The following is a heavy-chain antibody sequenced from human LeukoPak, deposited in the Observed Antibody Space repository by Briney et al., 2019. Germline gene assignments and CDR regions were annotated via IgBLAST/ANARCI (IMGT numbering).Heavy chain of an antibody. V-gene: IGHV3-74*03. CDR3: AREAVGTGDWYFDL. CDR1: GFIFSNYW. J-gene: IGHJ2*01. CDR2: TDNSGSSI. Sequence: GGSLRLSCAVSGFIFSNYWMHWVRQTPGKGLVWFSRTDNSGSSITYADSGRGRFTISRYNAKNTLYLQMNSRSVEDTAVYYCAREAVGTGDWYFDLWGRGTLVIVSP. D-gene: IGHD1-1*01.